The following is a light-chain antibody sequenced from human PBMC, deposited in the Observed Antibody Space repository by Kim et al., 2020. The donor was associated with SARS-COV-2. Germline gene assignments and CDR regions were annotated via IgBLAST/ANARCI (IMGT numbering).Light chain of an antibody. V-gene: IGLV3-21*04. J-gene: IGLJ2*01. CDR3: QVWDSSSAPV. CDR2: YDS. CDR1: NIGSKS. Sequence: SYELTQPPSVSVAPGKTARITCGGHNIGSKSVHWYQQKPGQAPVLVIYYDSDRPSGIPERFSGSNSGNTATLTISRVEAGDEADYYCQVWDSSSAPVFGGGTQLTVL.